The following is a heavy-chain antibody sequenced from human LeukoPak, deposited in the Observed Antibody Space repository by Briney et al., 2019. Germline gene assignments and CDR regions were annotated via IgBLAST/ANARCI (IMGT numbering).Heavy chain of an antibody. CDR1: GNYW. CDR3: VSFYETY. J-gene: IGHJ4*02. Sequence: PGGSLRLSCAASGNYWMHWVRQVPGKGLVWVSHINSDGSWRSYADSVKGRFTISEDNAKNTVYLQMNSLRAEDTAVYYCVSFYETYWGRGTLVTVSS. V-gene: IGHV3-74*01. D-gene: IGHD2/OR15-2a*01. CDR2: INSDGSWR.